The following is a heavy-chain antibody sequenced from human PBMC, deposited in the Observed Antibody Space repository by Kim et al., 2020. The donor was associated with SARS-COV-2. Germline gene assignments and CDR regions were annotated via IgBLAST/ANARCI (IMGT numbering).Heavy chain of an antibody. D-gene: IGHD1-26*01. J-gene: IGHJ6*03. CDR3: ASAPRTASGSYYYYYMDV. CDR1: GGSFSGYY. V-gene: IGHV4-34*01. Sequence: SETLSLTCAVYGGSFSGYYWSWIRHPPGKGLEWIGEINHSGSTNYNPSLKSRVTISVDTSKNQFSLKLSSVTAADTAVYYCASAPRTASGSYYYYYMDVWGKGTTDTVSS. CDR2: INHSGST.